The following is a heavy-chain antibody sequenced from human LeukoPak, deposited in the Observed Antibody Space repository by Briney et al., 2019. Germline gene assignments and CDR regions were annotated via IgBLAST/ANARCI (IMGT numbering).Heavy chain of an antibody. J-gene: IGHJ4*02. CDR3: ARGQSRITMIVVAPFDY. V-gene: IGHV4-34*01. Sequence: SETLSLTCAVYGGSFSGYYWSWIRQPPGKGLEWIGEINHSGSTNYNPSLKSRVTISVDTSKNQFSLKLSSVTAADTAVYYCARGQSRITMIVVAPFDYWGQGTLVTVSS. CDR2: INHSGST. D-gene: IGHD3-22*01. CDR1: GGSFSGYY.